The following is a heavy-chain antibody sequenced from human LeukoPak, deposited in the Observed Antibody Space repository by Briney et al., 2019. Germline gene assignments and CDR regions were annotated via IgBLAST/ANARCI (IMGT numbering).Heavy chain of an antibody. J-gene: IGHJ4*02. CDR2: ISSSSSTI. D-gene: IGHD4-11*01. CDR1: GFTFSSYS. Sequence: GRSLRLSCAASGFTFSSYSMNWVRQAPGKGLEWVSYISSSSSTIYYADSVKGRFTISRDNAKNSLYLQMNSLRAEDTAVYYCARDRHSSLYTFDYWGQGTLVTVSS. V-gene: IGHV3-48*04. CDR3: ARDRHSSLYTFDY.